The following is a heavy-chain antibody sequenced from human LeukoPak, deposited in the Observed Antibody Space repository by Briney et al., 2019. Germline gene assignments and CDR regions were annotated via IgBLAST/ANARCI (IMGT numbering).Heavy chain of an antibody. D-gene: IGHD3-22*01. CDR3: ARDANYYDSSDYYGMDV. V-gene: IGHV1-2*02. J-gene: IGHJ6*02. Sequence: ASVKVSCKASGNIFSAYYMHWVRQAPRQGLEWMGCINSNSGGTNSAQKFQGRVTMTRDTTINTAYMELSRLRSDDTAVYYCARDANYYDSSDYYGMDVWGQGTTVTVSS. CDR1: GNIFSAYY. CDR2: INSNSGGT.